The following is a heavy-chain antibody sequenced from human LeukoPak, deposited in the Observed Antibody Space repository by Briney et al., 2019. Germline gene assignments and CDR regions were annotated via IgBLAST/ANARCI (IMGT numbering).Heavy chain of an antibody. V-gene: IGHV4-4*09. Sequence: SETLSLTCTVSGGSINSYYWSWIRQPPGKGLEWIGYIYTSGSTNYNPSVKSRVTISVDTSKIQFSLKLSSVTAADTAVYYCARHGSRLRLLEWTIDYWGQGTLVTVSS. CDR3: ARHGSRLRLLEWTIDY. J-gene: IGHJ4*02. CDR2: IYTSGST. D-gene: IGHD3-3*01. CDR1: GGSINSYY.